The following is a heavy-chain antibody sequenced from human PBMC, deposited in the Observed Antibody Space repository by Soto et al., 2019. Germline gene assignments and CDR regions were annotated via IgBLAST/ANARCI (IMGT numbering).Heavy chain of an antibody. V-gene: IGHV1-3*01. CDR1: GYTFTSYA. Sequence: QVPLVQSGAEVKKPGASVKVSCKASGYTFTSYAMRWVRQAPGQRLEWMGWINAGNGNTKYSQKFQGRVTITRDTSASTAYMELSSLRSEDTAVYYCARNIVVVPAAGINYFDYWGQGTLVTVSS. J-gene: IGHJ4*02. D-gene: IGHD2-2*01. CDR2: INAGNGNT. CDR3: ARNIVVVPAAGINYFDY.